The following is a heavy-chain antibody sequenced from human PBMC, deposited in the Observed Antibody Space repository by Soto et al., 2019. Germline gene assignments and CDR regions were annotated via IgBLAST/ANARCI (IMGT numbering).Heavy chain of an antibody. CDR3: ARGSYGDYGQIYYYGMGV. J-gene: IGHJ6*02. V-gene: IGHV4-31*03. CDR1: GGSISSGGYY. Sequence: QVQLQESGPGLVKPSQTLSLTCTVSGGSISSGGYYWSWIRQHPGKGLEWIGYIYYSGSTYYNPSRKSRVTISVDTYKDQFSLKLSSVTAADTAVYYCARGSYGDYGQIYYYGMGVWCQGTTVTVSS. D-gene: IGHD4-17*01. CDR2: IYYSGST.